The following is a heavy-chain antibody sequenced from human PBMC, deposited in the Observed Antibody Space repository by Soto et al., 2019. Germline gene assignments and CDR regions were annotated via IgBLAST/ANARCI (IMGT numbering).Heavy chain of an antibody. Sequence: SETLSLTCTVSGGSISSSSYYWGWIRQPPGKGLEWIGSIYYSGSTYYNPSLKSRVTISVDTSKNQFSLKLSSVTAADTAVYYCARHELGNRFAPSQLGYWGQGTLVTVSS. CDR1: GGSISSSSYY. V-gene: IGHV4-39*01. D-gene: IGHD7-27*01. CDR2: IYYSGST. J-gene: IGHJ4*02. CDR3: ARHELGNRFAPSQLGY.